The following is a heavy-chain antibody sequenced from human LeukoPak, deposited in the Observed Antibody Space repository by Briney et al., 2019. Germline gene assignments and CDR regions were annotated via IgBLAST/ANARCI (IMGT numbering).Heavy chain of an antibody. D-gene: IGHD1-26*01. CDR3: ARDSYSGSSPGLLDY. Sequence: PGGSLRLSCAASGFTFSTYAMSWVRQAPGKGLEWVSAISGSGASTYYTDSVKGRFTISRDNSKNTLYLQMNSLRAEDTAVYYCARDSYSGSSPGLLDYWGQGTLVTVSS. CDR1: GFTFSTYA. CDR2: ISGSGAST. V-gene: IGHV3-23*01. J-gene: IGHJ4*02.